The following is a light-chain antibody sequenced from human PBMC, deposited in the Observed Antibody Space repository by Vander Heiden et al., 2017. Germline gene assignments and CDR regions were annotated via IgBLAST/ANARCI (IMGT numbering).Light chain of an antibody. J-gene: IGKJ4*01. CDR2: EAS. CDR3: QQCGYSPR. Sequence: ETVLTQSPVTLSLSPGDRATLSCRASQSVGINYLAWYQQRPCQAPRLLIFEASRRATGIPDRCSGSGSGTDFTLTISRLEPEDVAVYYCQQCGYSPRFGGGTRVEI. V-gene: IGKV3-20*01. CDR1: QSVGINY.